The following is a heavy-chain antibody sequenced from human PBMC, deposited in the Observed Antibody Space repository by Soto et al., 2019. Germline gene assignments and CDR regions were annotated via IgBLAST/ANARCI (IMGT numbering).Heavy chain of an antibody. CDR3: ARDKTGTTSHFDY. CDR1: GFTFSSYS. V-gene: IGHV3-21*01. Sequence: GGSLRLSCAASGFTFSSYSMNWVRQAPGKGLEWVSSISSSSSYIYYADSVKGRFTISRDNAKNSLYLQMNSLRAEDTAVYYCARDKTGTTSHFDYWGQGTLVTVSS. CDR2: ISSSSSYI. D-gene: IGHD1-7*01. J-gene: IGHJ4*02.